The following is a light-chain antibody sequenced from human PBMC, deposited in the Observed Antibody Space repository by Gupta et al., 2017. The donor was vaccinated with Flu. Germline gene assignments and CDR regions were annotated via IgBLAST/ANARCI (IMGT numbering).Light chain of an antibody. CDR2: EVN. V-gene: IGLV2-8*01. CDR1: SSDVGGDDY. J-gene: IGLJ2*01. Sequence: ITSTGTSSDVGGDDYFYWYQQHPGQAPDLLIFEVNRRRSAIADRFSGSKYGTTAALTITWLQAEDEAFYYWHSEKKSDNVVVFGGGTKLTVL. CDR3: HSEKKSDNVVV.